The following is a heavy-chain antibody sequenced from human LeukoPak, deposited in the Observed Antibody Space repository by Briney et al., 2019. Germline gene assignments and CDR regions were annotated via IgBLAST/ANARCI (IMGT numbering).Heavy chain of an antibody. CDR1: GGSFSGYY. J-gene: IGHJ5*02. Sequence: MTSETLSLTCAVYGGSFSGYYWSWIRQPPGKGLEWIGEINHSGSTNYNPSLKSRVTISVDTSKNQFSLKLSSVTAEDTAVYYCARCNSGGVINNWFDPWGQGTLVTVSS. D-gene: IGHD3-16*01. V-gene: IGHV4-34*01. CDR2: INHSGST. CDR3: ARCNSGGVINNWFDP.